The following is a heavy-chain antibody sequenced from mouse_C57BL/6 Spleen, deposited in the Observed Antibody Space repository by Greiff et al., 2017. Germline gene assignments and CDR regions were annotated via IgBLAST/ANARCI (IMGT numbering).Heavy chain of an antibody. CDR2: INPNNGGT. CDR3: ARGGDYYGSSLYYFDY. J-gene: IGHJ2*01. D-gene: IGHD1-1*01. V-gene: IGHV1-26*01. Sequence: VQLQQSGPELVKPGASVKISCKASGYTFTDYYMNWVKQSHGKSLEWIRDINPNNGGTSYNQKFKGKATLTVDKSSSTAYMELRSLTSEDSAVYYCARGGDYYGSSLYYFDYWGQGTTLTVSS. CDR1: GYTFTDYY.